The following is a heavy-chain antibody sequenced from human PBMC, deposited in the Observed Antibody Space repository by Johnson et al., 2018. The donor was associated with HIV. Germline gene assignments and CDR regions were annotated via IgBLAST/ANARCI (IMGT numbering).Heavy chain of an antibody. J-gene: IGHJ3*02. CDR2: IYNDDNT. V-gene: IGHV3-66*01. D-gene: IGHD2-21*01. CDR1: GFTFSDYY. Sequence: VQLMESGGGLVQPGGSLRLSCAASGFTFSDYYMSWVRQAPGKGLEWVSIIYNDDNTYYADSVKGRFTISRDISRNTLYLQMNNLRAEDTALYYCARTGRLFDAFDIWGQGTMVTVSS. CDR3: ARTGRLFDAFDI.